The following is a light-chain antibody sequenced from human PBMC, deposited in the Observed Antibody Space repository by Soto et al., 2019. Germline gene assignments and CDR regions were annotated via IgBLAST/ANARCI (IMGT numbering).Light chain of an antibody. CDR3: HQRSAWPLT. J-gene: IGKJ4*01. CDR1: QSISNN. CDR2: DAS. V-gene: IGKV3-11*01. Sequence: EIVLTQSPATLSLSPGERATLSCRASQSISNNLAWYQQKPGQAPRLLIYDASNRATGIPARFSGSGSGTDFTLTISGLEPEDIAVYYCHQRSAWPLTFGGGTKVEMK.